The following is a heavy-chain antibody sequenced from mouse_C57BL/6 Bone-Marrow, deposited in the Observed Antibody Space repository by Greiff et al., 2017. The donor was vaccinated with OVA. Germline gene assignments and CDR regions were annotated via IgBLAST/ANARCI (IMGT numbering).Heavy chain of an antibody. Sequence: EVQLVASGPELVKPGASVKMSCKASGYSFTGYDMHWVKQSHGNGLDWIGNIYPYNGVASYNQKFKGKATLTVDNSSSTAYMELPSLTSEDSAVYYCARGTGFAYCCQGPTLPVSS. CDR2: IYPYNGVA. CDR1: GYSFTGYD. V-gene: IGHV1-31*01. D-gene: IGHD3-3*01. CDR3: ARGTGFAY. J-gene: IGHJ2*01.